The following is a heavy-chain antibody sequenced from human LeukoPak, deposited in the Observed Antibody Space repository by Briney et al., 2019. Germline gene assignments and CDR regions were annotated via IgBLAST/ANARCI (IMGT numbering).Heavy chain of an antibody. CDR1: GDRLTNNW. CDR2: IYPGNSDT. D-gene: IGHD6-13*01. CDR3: ARFALTSSLDY. Sequence: GESLKISCKISGDRLTNNWIGWVRQVPGKGLVWMGLIYPGNSDTRYSPLFQGQVTLSVDRSISTAYLHWSGLKASDTAIYYCARFALTSSLDYWGQGTLVTVSS. J-gene: IGHJ4*02. V-gene: IGHV5-51*01.